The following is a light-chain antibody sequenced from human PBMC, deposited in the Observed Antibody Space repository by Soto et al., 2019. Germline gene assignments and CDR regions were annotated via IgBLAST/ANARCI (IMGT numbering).Light chain of an antibody. CDR3: QQRSNWPYT. J-gene: IGKJ2*01. CDR2: EES. V-gene: IGKV3-11*01. CDR1: RSVSNY. Sequence: EIVLTQSPATLSLSPGERATLSCRASRSVSNYLAWYQHKPGQAPRLLIYEESNRATGIPARFSGSGSGTDFTLTISSLEPEDFAVYYCQQRSNWPYTFGQGTKLVIK.